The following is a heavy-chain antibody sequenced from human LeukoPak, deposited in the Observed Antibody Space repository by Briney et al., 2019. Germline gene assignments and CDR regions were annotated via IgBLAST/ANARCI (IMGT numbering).Heavy chain of an antibody. CDR3: AKPGEGDSSPFDY. V-gene: IGHV3-23*01. J-gene: IGHJ4*02. D-gene: IGHD6-13*01. CDR2: ISGSGGST. Sequence: GGSLRLSCAASGFTFSSYAMSWVRQAPGKGLEWVSAISGSGGSTYYADSVKGRFTISRDNSKNTLYLQTNSLRAEDTAVYYCAKPGEGDSSPFDYWGQGTLVTVSS. CDR1: GFTFSSYA.